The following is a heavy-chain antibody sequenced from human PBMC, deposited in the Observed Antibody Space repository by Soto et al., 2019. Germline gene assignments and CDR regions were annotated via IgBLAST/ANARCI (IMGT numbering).Heavy chain of an antibody. Sequence: SETLSLTCTVSGASISSHYWSWIRQPPGKGLEWIGYIYYSGSTNYNPSLKSRVTISVNTSKNQFSLMLSSVTAADTAVYYCAREYSSVSTVNHDYYYDHKSVWGKRTSVTGSS. CDR3: AREYSSVSTVNHDYYYDHKSV. D-gene: IGHD4-17*01. CDR2: IYYSGST. CDR1: GASISSHY. J-gene: IGHJ6*03. V-gene: IGHV4-59*11.